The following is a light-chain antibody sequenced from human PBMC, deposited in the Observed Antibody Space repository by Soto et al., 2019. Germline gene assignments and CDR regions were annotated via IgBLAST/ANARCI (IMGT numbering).Light chain of an antibody. CDR2: AVS. Sequence: EIVLTQSPGTLSLSPGERATLSCRASQSVSSSYLAWYQQKPGQAPRLLIYAVSTRATGIPARFSGSGSGTEFTLTINSLQFEDFAVYYCQQYNNWPPTWTFGQGTKVDIK. CDR3: QQYNNWPPTWT. V-gene: IGKV3-15*01. CDR1: QSVSSSY. J-gene: IGKJ1*01.